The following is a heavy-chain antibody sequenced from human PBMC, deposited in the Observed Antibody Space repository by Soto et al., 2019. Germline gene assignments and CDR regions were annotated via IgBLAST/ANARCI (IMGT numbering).Heavy chain of an antibody. V-gene: IGHV1-24*01. D-gene: IGHD1-1*01. J-gene: IGHJ4*02. CDR3: AAAGDVSAYTGNPVDY. CDR2: FDPEDGET. Sequence: GASVKVSCKASGYTLTELSMHWVRQAPGKGLEWMGGFDPEDGETIYAQKFQGRVTMTEDTSTDTAYMELSSLRSEDTAVYYCAAAGDVSAYTGNPVDYWGQGTLVTVSS. CDR1: GYTLTELS.